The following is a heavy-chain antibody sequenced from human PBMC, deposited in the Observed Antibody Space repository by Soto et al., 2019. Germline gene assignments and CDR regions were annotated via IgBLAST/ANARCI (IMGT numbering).Heavy chain of an antibody. Sequence: GASVKVSCKAYGGTFSSYAISWVRQAPGQGLEWMGGVIPSFGTANYAQKFHSRGTITADEATSTAYMERSSLRAEDTAVYYCARAQYCSGGSCFSFDYWGQGTLVTVSS. J-gene: IGHJ4*02. CDR3: ARAQYCSGGSCFSFDY. D-gene: IGHD2-15*01. V-gene: IGHV1-69*13. CDR2: VIPSFGTA. CDR1: GGTFSSYA.